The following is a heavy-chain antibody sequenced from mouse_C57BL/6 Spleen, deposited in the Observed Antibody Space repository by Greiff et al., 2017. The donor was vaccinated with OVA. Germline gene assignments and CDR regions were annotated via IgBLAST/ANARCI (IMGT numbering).Heavy chain of an antibody. Sequence: QVHVKQSGAELVKPGASVKLSCKASGYTFTEYTIHWVKQRSGQGLEWIGWFYPGSGSIKYNEKFKDKATLTADKSSSTVYMELSRLTSEDSAVYFCARHEEGGYGNYVWYFDVWGTGTTVTVSS. CDR1: GYTFTEYT. CDR3: ARHEEGGYGNYVWYFDV. J-gene: IGHJ1*03. D-gene: IGHD2-10*02. CDR2: FYPGSGSI. V-gene: IGHV1-62-2*01.